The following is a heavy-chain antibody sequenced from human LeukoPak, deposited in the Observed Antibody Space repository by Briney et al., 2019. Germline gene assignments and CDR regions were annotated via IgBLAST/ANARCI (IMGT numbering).Heavy chain of an antibody. D-gene: IGHD3-10*01. CDR1: GGSFSGYY. Sequence: PSETLSLTCAVYGGSFSGYYWSWIRQPTGKGLEWVAEINHSGSTNYNPSLKSRVTMSVDTSNYQFPLKLNSVTAADTAVYYCARGGTWPTNFDYWGQGTLVTVSS. V-gene: IGHV4-34*01. CDR3: ARGGTWPTNFDY. CDR2: INHSGST. J-gene: IGHJ4*02.